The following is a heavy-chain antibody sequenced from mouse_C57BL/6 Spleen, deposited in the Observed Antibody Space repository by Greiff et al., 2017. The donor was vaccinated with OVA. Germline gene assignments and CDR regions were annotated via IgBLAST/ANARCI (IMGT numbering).Heavy chain of an antibody. CDR1: GYAFSSYW. D-gene: IGHD1-1*01. J-gene: IGHJ1*03. CDR2: IYPGDGDT. V-gene: IGHV1-80*01. Sequence: QVQLQQSGAELVKPGASVKISCKASGYAFSSYWMNWVKQRPGKGLEWIGQIYPGDGDTNYNGQFKGKATLTADKSSSTAYMQLSSLTSEDSAVYFCAGDYYGSSYWYFDVWGTGTTVTVSS. CDR3: AGDYYGSSYWYFDV.